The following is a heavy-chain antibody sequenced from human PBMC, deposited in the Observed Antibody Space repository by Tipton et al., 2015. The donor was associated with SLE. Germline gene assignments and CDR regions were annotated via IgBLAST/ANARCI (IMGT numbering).Heavy chain of an antibody. D-gene: IGHD3-9*01. V-gene: IGHV4-34*01. J-gene: IGHJ6*03. CDR3: ARGGTPYYYDIHGYSRDYFYMDV. Sequence: TLSLTCVVYGGSFSGYYWSWIRQPPGKGLEWIGEINHSGSTNYNPSLKSPVTISVDMSKNQFSLQLSSVTAADTAVYYCARGGTPYYYDIHGYSRDYFYMDVWGKGTTVTVSS. CDR2: INHSGST. CDR1: GGSFSGYY.